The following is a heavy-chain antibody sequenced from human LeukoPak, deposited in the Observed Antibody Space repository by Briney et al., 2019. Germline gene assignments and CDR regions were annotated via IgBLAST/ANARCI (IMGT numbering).Heavy chain of an antibody. Sequence: SVKVSCTASGGTFISYAISWVRQAPGQGLEWMGGIIPIFGTANYAQKFQGRVTITADESTSTAYMELSSLRSEDTAVYYCAREGNGYSIDYWGQGTLVTVSS. J-gene: IGHJ4*02. D-gene: IGHD5-24*01. CDR2: IIPIFGTA. CDR3: AREGNGYSIDY. CDR1: GGTFISYA. V-gene: IGHV1-69*13.